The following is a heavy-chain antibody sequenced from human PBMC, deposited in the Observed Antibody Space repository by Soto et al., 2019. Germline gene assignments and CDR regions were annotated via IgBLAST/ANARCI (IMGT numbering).Heavy chain of an antibody. V-gene: IGHV3-33*01. D-gene: IGHD2-21*02. CDR1: GFPFNNYA. CDR2: IWHDGSNE. CDR3: ARDDVSMVTTFLDY. J-gene: IGHJ4*02. Sequence: QVQLVESGGGVVQPGRSLRLSCAASGFPFNNYAMHWVRQAPGKGLEWVAVIWHDGSNEHYADSVKGRFRIARDNSNNTLYLQMNSLRGEDTALYYCARDDVSMVTTFLDYWGLGTLVNVSA.